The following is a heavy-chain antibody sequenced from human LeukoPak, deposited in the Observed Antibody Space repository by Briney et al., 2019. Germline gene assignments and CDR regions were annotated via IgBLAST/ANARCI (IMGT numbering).Heavy chain of an antibody. V-gene: IGHV1-2*02. Sequence: ASVKASCKASGYTFTSYGISWVRQAPGQGLEWMGWINPNSGGTNYAQKFQGRVTMTRDTSISTAYMELSRLRSDDTAVYYCAAEKGDYGGNSGDYYFDYWGQGTLVTVSS. D-gene: IGHD4-23*01. CDR3: AAEKGDYGGNSGDYYFDY. CDR1: GYTFTSYG. CDR2: INPNSGGT. J-gene: IGHJ4*02.